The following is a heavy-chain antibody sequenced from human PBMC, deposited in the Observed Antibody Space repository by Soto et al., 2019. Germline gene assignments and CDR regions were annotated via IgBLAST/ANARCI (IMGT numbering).Heavy chain of an antibody. CDR2: ISSSSSYI. CDR1: GFTFSSYS. Sequence: GGSLRLSCAASGFTFSSYSMNWVRQAPGKGLEWVSSISSSSSYIYYADSVKGRFTISRDNAKNSLYLQMNSLRAEDTAVYYCARQYYYGSGLKWYFDYWGQGTLVTVSS. D-gene: IGHD3-10*01. V-gene: IGHV3-21*01. J-gene: IGHJ4*02. CDR3: ARQYYYGSGLKWYFDY.